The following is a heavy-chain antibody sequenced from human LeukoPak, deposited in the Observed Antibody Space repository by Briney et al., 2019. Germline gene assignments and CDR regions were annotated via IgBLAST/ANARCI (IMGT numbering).Heavy chain of an antibody. CDR2: IYPGDSDT. J-gene: IGHJ4*02. CDR1: GYSFTSYW. D-gene: IGHD5-18*01. V-gene: IGHV5-51*01. Sequence: GESLKISCKGSGYSFTSYWIGWVRQMPGKGLEWMGIIYPGDSDTRYSPSFQGHVTISTDKSIRTAHLQWSSLAASDTAMYYCARRGYSYAYDYWGQGTLVTVSS. CDR3: ARRGYSYAYDY.